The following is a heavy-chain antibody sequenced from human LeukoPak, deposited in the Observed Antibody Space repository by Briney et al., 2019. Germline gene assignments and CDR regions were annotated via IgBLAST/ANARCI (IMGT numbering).Heavy chain of an antibody. J-gene: IGHJ4*02. D-gene: IGHD2-15*01. CDR2: ISYDGSNN. CDR3: ARSGTIGYPGKLGYCSGGSCYYFDY. CDR1: TFTFNTYG. Sequence: GGSLRLSCVTSTFTFNTYGMLWVRQAPGKGLEWVALISYDGSNNFYADSVKGRFTISRDNSKNTLYLQVNSLRAEDTAVYSCARSGTIGYPGKLGYCSGGSCYYFDYWGQGTLVTVSS. V-gene: IGHV3-30*03.